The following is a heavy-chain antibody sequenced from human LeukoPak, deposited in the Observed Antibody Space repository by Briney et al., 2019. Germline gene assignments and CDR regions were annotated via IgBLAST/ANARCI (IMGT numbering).Heavy chain of an antibody. J-gene: IGHJ3*02. V-gene: IGHV1-46*01. CDR3: ARDSGTIFGVVTFAFDI. CDR1: GYTFTSYY. Sequence: SVKVSCKASGYTFTSYYMHWVRQAPGQGLEWMGIINPSGGSTSYAQKFQGRVTMTRDTSTTTVYMELSSLRSEDTAVYYCARDSGTIFGVVTFAFDIWGQGTMVTVSS. D-gene: IGHD3-3*01. CDR2: INPSGGST.